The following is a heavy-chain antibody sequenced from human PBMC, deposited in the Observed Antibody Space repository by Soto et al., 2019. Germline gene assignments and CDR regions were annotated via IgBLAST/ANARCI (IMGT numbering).Heavy chain of an antibody. CDR3: GRVGGFGATTIDY. CDR2: IYYSGST. V-gene: IGHV4-30-4*01. CDR1: GCSISSGDYY. Sequence: QVQLQESGPGLVKPSQTLSLTCTVSGCSISSGDYYWSWIRQPPGTGLEWIGYIYYSGSTYYNPSLKRRVTISVDTSKNQFSLKMSSVTAADTAVYYCGRVGGFGATTIDYWGQGTLVTVSS. D-gene: IGHD3-10*01. J-gene: IGHJ4*02.